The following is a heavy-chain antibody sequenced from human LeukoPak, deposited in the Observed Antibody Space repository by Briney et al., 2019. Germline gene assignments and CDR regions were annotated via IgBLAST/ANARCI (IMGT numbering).Heavy chain of an antibody. CDR1: VFTFSSYS. CDR2: ISGSGGST. D-gene: IGHD4-11*01. CDR3: ASSTVCDS. V-gene: IGHV3-23*01. J-gene: IGHJ4*02. Sequence: PGGSLRLSCAASVFTFSSYSMNWVRQAPGKGLEWVSGISGSGGSTYYADSVKGRFTISRDNSKNTLYLQMNSLRAEDTAVYYCASSTVCDSWGQGTLVTVSS.